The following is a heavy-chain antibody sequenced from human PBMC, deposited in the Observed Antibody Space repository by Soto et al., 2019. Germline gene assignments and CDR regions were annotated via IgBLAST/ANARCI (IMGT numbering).Heavy chain of an antibody. CDR1: GVSITSDY. V-gene: IGHV4-4*08. J-gene: IGHJ4*02. Sequence: SETLSLTCTVSGVSITSDYWGWIRQPPGKGLEWIGYMSSSGTINYNPSLKSRVTISIDTSKNQFSLKVNSVTAADTAIYYCARYYDFWTGLDYWGQGTLVTVSS. CDR3: ARYYDFWTGLDY. D-gene: IGHD3-3*01. CDR2: MSSSGTI.